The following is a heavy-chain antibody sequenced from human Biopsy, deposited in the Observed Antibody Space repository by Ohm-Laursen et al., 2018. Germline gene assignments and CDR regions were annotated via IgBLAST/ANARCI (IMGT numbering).Heavy chain of an antibody. D-gene: IGHD4-11*01. V-gene: IGHV4-59*02. CDR2: IYYSVMT. Sequence: SDTLSLTCTVSGDSVIKYYWSWIRQPPGKGLEWIGHIYYSVMTNYNPSLQSRVSISVDTSRNQVSLTLSSVTAADTAVYYCARDSGILNYGNFKYYHYYGMDVWGQGTKVTVSS. CDR1: GDSVIKYY. J-gene: IGHJ6*02. CDR3: ARDSGILNYGNFKYYHYYGMDV.